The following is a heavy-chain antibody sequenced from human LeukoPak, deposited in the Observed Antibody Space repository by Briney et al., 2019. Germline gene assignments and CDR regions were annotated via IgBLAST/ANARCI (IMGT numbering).Heavy chain of an antibody. Sequence: PGGSLRLSCADSGFTFSSYTMIWVRQAPGKGLEWVSSISSSSTYIYYADSVKGRFTISRDNAKNSLYLQMNSLRAEDTAVYYCAGMQYSSSWAAFDYWGQGTLVTVSS. CDR3: AGMQYSSSWAAFDY. V-gene: IGHV3-21*01. J-gene: IGHJ4*02. CDR2: ISSSSTYI. CDR1: GFTFSSYT. D-gene: IGHD6-13*01.